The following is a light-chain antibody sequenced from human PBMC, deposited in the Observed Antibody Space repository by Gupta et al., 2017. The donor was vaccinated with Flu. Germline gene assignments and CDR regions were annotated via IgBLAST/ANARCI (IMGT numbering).Light chain of an antibody. Sequence: SPGDRATLSCTASHSVSSTYLAWYQQKPGQAPRLLIYGASTRATGIPDRFSGSGSATDFTLTISRLEPGDFAVYYCHHYGSSFGGGTKVEIK. CDR1: HSVSSTY. CDR3: HHYGSS. CDR2: GAS. J-gene: IGKJ4*01. V-gene: IGKV3-20*01.